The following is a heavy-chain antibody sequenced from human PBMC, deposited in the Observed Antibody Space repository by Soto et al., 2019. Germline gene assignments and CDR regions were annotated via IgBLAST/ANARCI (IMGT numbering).Heavy chain of an antibody. CDR3: ARDRAHCSSTRCYFGFYGMDV. V-gene: IGHV4-30-4*01. J-gene: IGHJ6*02. Sequence: SPTLSLTCTVSGGSITSGDHYWSWIRQPPGKGLEWIGDIYYNGSTYYSPSLKSRITTSVDTSKNQFSLKLSSVTSADTAVYYCARDRAHCSSTRCYFGFYGMDVWGQGTTVTVSS. CDR1: GGSITSGDHY. CDR2: IYYNGST. D-gene: IGHD2-2*01.